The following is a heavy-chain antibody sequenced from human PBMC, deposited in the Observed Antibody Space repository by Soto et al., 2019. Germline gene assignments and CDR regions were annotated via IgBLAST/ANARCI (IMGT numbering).Heavy chain of an antibody. CDR2: IIPIFGTE. V-gene: IGHV1-69*06. Sequence: SVKVSCKASGGTFSSYAISWVRQAPGQGLEWMGGIIPIFGTENYEQKFQSRVTITADKSTSTAYMELSSLRSEDTAVYYCARIAAAGYYYSGMDVWGQGPKVTVSS. CDR1: GGTFSSYA. CDR3: ARIAAAGYYYSGMDV. J-gene: IGHJ6*02. D-gene: IGHD6-13*01.